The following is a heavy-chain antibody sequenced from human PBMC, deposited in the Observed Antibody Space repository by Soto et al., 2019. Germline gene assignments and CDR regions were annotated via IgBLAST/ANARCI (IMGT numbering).Heavy chain of an antibody. CDR3: ARHVYSPYYYYRFDV. D-gene: IGHD5-18*01. Sequence: PSETLSLTCTVSGDSINSHYWSWVRQPAGKGPEWIGRIYTRGSTDYNPPLKSRVTLSADTSKNQFSLKLRSVTAADTAVYYCARHVYSPYYYYRFDVWGQGTTVTASS. J-gene: IGHJ6*02. CDR2: IYTRGST. V-gene: IGHV4-4*07. CDR1: GDSINSHY.